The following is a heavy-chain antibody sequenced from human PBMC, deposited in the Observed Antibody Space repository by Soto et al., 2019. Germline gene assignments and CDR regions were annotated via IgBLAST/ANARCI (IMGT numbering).Heavy chain of an antibody. J-gene: IGHJ5*02. CDR3: ARVAGYNGYNWFDP. Sequence: SETLSLTCTVSGGSISSGGYYWSWIRQHPGKGLEWIGYIYYSGSTYYNPSLKSRVTISVDTSKDQFSLKLSSVTAADTAVYYCARVAGYNGYNWFDPWGQGTLVTVSS. V-gene: IGHV4-31*03. CDR1: GGSISSGGYY. CDR2: IYYSGST. D-gene: IGHD3-10*01.